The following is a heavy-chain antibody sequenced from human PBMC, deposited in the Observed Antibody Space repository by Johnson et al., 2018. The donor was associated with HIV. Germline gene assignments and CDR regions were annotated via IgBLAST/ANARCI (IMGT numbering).Heavy chain of an antibody. CDR1: GFTVNSNY. CDR3: ARWGRWELGDAFDI. V-gene: IGHV3-66*01. J-gene: IGHJ3*02. CDR2: IYSGGRT. Sequence: VQLVESGGGLVQPGGSLRLSCAASGFTVNSNYINWVRQAPGKGLECVSGIYSGGRTYYADSVEGRFTISRDNSKNTLYLQMNSLRAEDTAVYYCARWGRWELGDAFDIWGQGTMVTVSS. D-gene: IGHD1-26*01.